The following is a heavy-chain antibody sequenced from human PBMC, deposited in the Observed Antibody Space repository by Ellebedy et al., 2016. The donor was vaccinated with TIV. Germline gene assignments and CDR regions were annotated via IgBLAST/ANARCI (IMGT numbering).Heavy chain of an antibody. V-gene: IGHV3-30*18. CDR2: ISADGSNK. J-gene: IGHJ3*01. CDR3: AKVGGTTVTTHLPGYDGFDR. Sequence: PGGSLRLSCAASGFTSSSYGFPWVRQAPGKGLDLVTVISADGSNKYYADSVKCRFTISSENSKNTLYLQINSLRSEDTAVYYCAKVGGTTVTTHLPGYDGFDRWGPGTMVTVS. CDR1: GFTSSSYG. D-gene: IGHD4-17*01.